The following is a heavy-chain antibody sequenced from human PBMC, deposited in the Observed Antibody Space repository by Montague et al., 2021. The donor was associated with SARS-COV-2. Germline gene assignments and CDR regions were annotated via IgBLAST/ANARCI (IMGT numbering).Heavy chain of an antibody. CDR2: INQSGST. CDR1: GGSFSGYY. J-gene: IGHJ4*02. Sequence: SETLSLTCAVYGGSFSGYYWSWIRQPPGKGLEWIGEINQSGSTNYNPSLKGRVTLSVDTSKKQFSLKLSSLTAADTAVYYCARVAGGYYHDSSAYSDYWGQGSLVTVSS. D-gene: IGHD3-22*01. CDR3: ARVAGGYYHDSSAYSDY. V-gene: IGHV4-34*01.